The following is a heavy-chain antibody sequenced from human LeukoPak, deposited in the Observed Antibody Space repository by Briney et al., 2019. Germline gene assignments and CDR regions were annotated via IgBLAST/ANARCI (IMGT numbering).Heavy chain of an antibody. Sequence: SETLSLTCTVSGGSISSYYWSWIRQPPGRGLECIGYIYYSGGTNYNPSLKSRVTISVDTSKNQFSLKLSSVTAADTAVYYCARAPLNVFTRSYYYDSSGSPDAFDIWGQGAMVTVSS. CDR3: ARAPLNVFTRSYYYDSSGSPDAFDI. J-gene: IGHJ3*02. V-gene: IGHV4-59*01. CDR2: IYYSGGT. D-gene: IGHD3-22*01. CDR1: GGSISSYY.